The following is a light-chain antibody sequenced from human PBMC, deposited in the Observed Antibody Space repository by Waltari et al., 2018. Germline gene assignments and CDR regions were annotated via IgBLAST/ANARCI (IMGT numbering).Light chain of an antibody. V-gene: IGKV3-15*01. CDR3: QQYNDWPPWT. Sequence: EIVMTQSPASLSLSPGERATLSCRASQSVTSNLAWYQQKPGQAPSLPIYGASTRAAGIPVRFSGSGSGTEFTLTVSGLQSEDFAIYYCQQYNDWPPWTFGQGTKVEIK. CDR1: QSVTSN. CDR2: GAS. J-gene: IGKJ1*01.